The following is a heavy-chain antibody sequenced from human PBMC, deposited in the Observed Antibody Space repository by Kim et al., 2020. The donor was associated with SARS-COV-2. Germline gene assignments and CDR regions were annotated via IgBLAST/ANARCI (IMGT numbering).Heavy chain of an antibody. D-gene: IGHD3-22*01. Sequence: SETLSLTCTVSGGSISSGGYYWSWIRQHPGKGLEWIGYIYYSGSTYYNPSLKSRVTISVDTSKNQFSLKLSSVTAADTAVYYCARDRAIWYYYVSSGYLNAFDIWGQGTMVTVSS. CDR2: IYYSGST. J-gene: IGHJ3*02. CDR1: GGSISSGGYY. CDR3: ARDRAIWYYYVSSGYLNAFDI. V-gene: IGHV4-31*03.